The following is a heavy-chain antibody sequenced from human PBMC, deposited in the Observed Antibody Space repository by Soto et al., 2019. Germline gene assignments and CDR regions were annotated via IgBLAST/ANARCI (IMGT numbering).Heavy chain of an antibody. V-gene: IGHV3-43*01. CDR2: ISWDGGST. CDR1: GFTFDDYT. Sequence: EVQLVESGGVVVQPGGSLRLSCAASGFTFDDYTMHWVRQAPGKGLEWVSLISWDGGSTYYADSVKGRFTISRDNSKNSLYLQMNSLRTEDTALYYCAKDTTGGYSSSWYKSGYVDYWGQGTLVTVSS. J-gene: IGHJ4*02. D-gene: IGHD6-13*01. CDR3: AKDTTGGYSSSWYKSGYVDY.